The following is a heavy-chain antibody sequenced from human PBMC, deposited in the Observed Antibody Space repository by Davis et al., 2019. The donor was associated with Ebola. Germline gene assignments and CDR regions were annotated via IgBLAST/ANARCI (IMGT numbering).Heavy chain of an antibody. V-gene: IGHV1-46*01. CDR3: ATRERYCSSTSCYTSYYYGMDV. J-gene: IGHJ6*02. D-gene: IGHD2-2*02. CDR1: GYTFSNYY. CDR2: INPGRGTT. Sequence: ASVKVSCKASGYTFSNYYIHWVRQAPGQGLEWMGVINPGRGTTTYAQKFQGRVTMTEDTSTDTAYMELSSLRSEDTAVYYCATRERYCSSTSCYTSYYYGMDVWGQGTTVTVSS.